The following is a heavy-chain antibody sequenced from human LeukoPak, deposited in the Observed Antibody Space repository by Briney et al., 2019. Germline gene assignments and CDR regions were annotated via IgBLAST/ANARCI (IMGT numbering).Heavy chain of an antibody. J-gene: IGHJ3*02. CDR2: ISYDGSSK. CDR3: ARAQIRYSGARHAFDI. V-gene: IGHV3-30-3*01. Sequence: PGGSLRLSCAASGFTFSTYAIHWVRQAPGKGLEWVAVISYDGSSKYYADSVKGRFTISRDSSENTLYLQMNSLRAEDTALYYCARAQIRYSGARHAFDIWGQGTMVTVSS. D-gene: IGHD5-18*01. CDR1: GFTFSTYA.